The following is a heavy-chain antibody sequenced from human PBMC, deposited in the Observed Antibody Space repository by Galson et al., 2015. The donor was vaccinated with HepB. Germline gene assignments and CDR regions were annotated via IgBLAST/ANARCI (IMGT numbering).Heavy chain of an antibody. CDR2: IWYDGSNK. CDR3: ARPYAPFYYYYGMDV. D-gene: IGHD2-2*01. Sequence: SLRLSCAASGFTFSSYGMHWVRQAPGKGLEWVAVIWYDGSNKYYADSVKGRFSISRDNSKNTLYLQMNSLRAEDTAVYYCARPYAPFYYYYGMDVWGQGTTVTVSS. V-gene: IGHV3-33*08. J-gene: IGHJ6*02. CDR1: GFTFSSYG.